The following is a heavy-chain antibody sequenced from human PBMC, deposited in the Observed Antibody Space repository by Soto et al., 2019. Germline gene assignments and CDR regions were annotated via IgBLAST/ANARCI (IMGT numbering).Heavy chain of an antibody. CDR1: GFTFSSYA. D-gene: IGHD3-22*01. CDR3: ASLCYFDTIGYYPSFDL. J-gene: IGHJ4*02. V-gene: IGHV3-23*01. Sequence: GSLRLSCAASGFTFSSYAMSWVRQAPGKGLEWVSGIGASGTSAYYADSVKGRFTISRDNSKSTLYLQMNSLRAEDTAIYYCASLCYFDTIGYYPSFDLWGQGTLVTVSS. CDR2: IGASGTSA.